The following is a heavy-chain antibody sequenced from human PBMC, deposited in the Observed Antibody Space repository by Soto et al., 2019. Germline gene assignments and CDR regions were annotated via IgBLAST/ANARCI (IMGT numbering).Heavy chain of an antibody. J-gene: IGHJ6*02. D-gene: IGHD1-26*01. V-gene: IGHV4-31*03. CDR1: GGSISRGGYY. CDR3: ARGHSGSYYAVAYGMDI. Sequence: PSETLSLTCTFSGGSISRGGYYWSWIRQQPGKGLEWIGYIYYSGSTYYNPSLKSRVTISVDTSKNQFSLKLSSVTAADTAVYYCARGHSGSYYAVAYGMDIWGQGTTVTVSS. CDR2: IYYSGST.